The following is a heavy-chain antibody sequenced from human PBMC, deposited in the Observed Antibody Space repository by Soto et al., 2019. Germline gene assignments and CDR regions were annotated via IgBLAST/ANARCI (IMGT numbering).Heavy chain of an antibody. CDR3: ARGSQLERDALDI. D-gene: IGHD1-1*01. Sequence: QVQLQESGPGLVKPSQTLSLTCSVSGVSINSGGYYWSWIRHHPGKGLEWIGYIYYTGHTFYNASLQSRVAMSLDTSKNQFSLKLGSVTAADTAVYYCARGSQLERDALDIWGQGTMVTVSS. J-gene: IGHJ3*02. CDR2: IYYTGHT. V-gene: IGHV4-31*03. CDR1: GVSINSGGYY.